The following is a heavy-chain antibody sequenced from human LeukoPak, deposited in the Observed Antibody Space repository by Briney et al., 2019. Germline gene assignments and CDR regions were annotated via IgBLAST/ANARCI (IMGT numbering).Heavy chain of an antibody. CDR2: ISSSSSYI. D-gene: IGHD3-9*01. V-gene: IGHV3-21*01. J-gene: IGHJ3*02. CDR1: GFTFSSYS. Sequence: GGSLRLSCAASGFTFSSYSMNWVRQAPGKGLEWVSSISSSSSYIYYADSVKGRFTISRDNAKNSLYLQMNSLRAEDTAVYYCARPCGAYFDSNAFDIWGQGTMVTVSS. CDR3: ARPCGAYFDSNAFDI.